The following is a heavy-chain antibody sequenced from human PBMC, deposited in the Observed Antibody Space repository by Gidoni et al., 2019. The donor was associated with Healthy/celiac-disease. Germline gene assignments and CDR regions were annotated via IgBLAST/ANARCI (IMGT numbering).Heavy chain of an antibody. CDR2: ISWNSGSI. V-gene: IGHV3-9*01. CDR1: GFTFDAYA. CDR3: AKDGRYNWNYPSGLFDY. Sequence: EVQLVESGGGLVQPGRSLRLACAASGFTFDAYAMHWVRQAPGKGLEWVSGISWNSGSIGYAEYVKGRFTIYRDNAKNSLYLKMNSLRAEDTALYYCAKDGRYNWNYPSGLFDYWGQGTLVTVSS. D-gene: IGHD1-7*01. J-gene: IGHJ4*02.